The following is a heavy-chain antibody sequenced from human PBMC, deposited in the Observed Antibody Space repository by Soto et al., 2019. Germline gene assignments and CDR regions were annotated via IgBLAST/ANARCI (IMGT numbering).Heavy chain of an antibody. V-gene: IGHV1-69*13. CDR3: ARVGIVATIRRWFDP. J-gene: IGHJ5*02. D-gene: IGHD5-12*01. CDR1: GGTFSSYA. CDR2: IIPIFGTA. Sequence: GASVKVSCKASGGTFSSYAISWVRQAPGQGLEWMGGIIPIFGTANYAQKFQGRVTITADESTSTAYMELSSLRSEDTAVYYCARVGIVATIRRWFDPWGQGTLVTVSS.